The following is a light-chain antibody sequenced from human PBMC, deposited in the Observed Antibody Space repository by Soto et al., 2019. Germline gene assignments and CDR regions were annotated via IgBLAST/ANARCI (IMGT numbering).Light chain of an antibody. CDR2: DAS. V-gene: IGKV3-11*01. J-gene: IGKJ4*01. CDR1: QSVSSY. Sequence: EIVLTQSPATLSLSPGERATLSCRASQSVSSYLAWYQQKPGQAPRLLIYDASNRATGIPARFSGSGSGTDFTLTLSSLDPEDFSFYHCKKCRNWLTFGGGTKVEIK. CDR3: KKCRNWLT.